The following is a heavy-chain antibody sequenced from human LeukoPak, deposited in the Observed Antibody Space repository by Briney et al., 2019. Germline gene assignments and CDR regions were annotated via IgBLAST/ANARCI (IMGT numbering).Heavy chain of an antibody. Sequence: ASVKVSCKASGYTFTRNSMHWVRQAPGQGLEWMGIINPIDDKTTYAQNFQGRLSMTRDMSTSTVYMELSSLRSEDTAVYYCARCSDQLLPSLGYWGQGTLVTVSS. J-gene: IGHJ4*02. D-gene: IGHD2-2*01. CDR2: INPIDDKT. CDR3: ARCSDQLLPSLGY. V-gene: IGHV1-46*01. CDR1: GYTFTRNS.